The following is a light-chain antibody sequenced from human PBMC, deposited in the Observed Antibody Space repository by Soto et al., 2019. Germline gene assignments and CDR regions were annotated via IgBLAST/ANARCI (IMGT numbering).Light chain of an antibody. V-gene: IGLV1-40*01. CDR1: SSNIGAGYD. Sequence: QSVLTQPPSVSGAPGPRVTISCTGSSSNIGAGYDVHWYQQLPGTAPKLLIYGNSNRPSGVPDRFSGSKSRTSASLAITGLQAEDEADYYCQSYDSSLDVVFGGGTKLTVL. J-gene: IGLJ2*01. CDR2: GNS. CDR3: QSYDSSLDVV.